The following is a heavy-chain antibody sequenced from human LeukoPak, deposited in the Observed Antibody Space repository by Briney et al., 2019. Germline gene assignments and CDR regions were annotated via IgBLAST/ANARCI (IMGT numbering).Heavy chain of an antibody. D-gene: IGHD3-10*01. J-gene: IGHJ3*02. CDR1: GGSFGGYY. CDR2: INHSGST. V-gene: IGHV4-34*01. CDR3: ARHVLLWFGEIHFDI. Sequence: SEALSLTCAVYGGSFGGYYWSWIRQPPGKGLEWIGEINHSGSTNYNPSLKSRVTISVDTSKNQFSLKLSSVTAADTAVYYCARHVLLWFGEIHFDIWGQGTMVTVSS.